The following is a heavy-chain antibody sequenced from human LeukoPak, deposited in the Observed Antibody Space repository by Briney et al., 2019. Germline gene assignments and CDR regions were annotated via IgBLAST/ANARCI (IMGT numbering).Heavy chain of an antibody. CDR2: IGTAGDT. J-gene: IGHJ4*02. D-gene: IGHD5-18*01. CDR1: GFTFSSYD. Sequence: GGSLRLSCAASGFTFSSYDMHWVRQATGEGLEWVSAIGTAGDTYYPGSVKGRFTISRENAKNSLYLQMNSLRAEDTAVYYCARLVDTAMGYFDYWGQGTLVTVSS. V-gene: IGHV3-13*01. CDR3: ARLVDTAMGYFDY.